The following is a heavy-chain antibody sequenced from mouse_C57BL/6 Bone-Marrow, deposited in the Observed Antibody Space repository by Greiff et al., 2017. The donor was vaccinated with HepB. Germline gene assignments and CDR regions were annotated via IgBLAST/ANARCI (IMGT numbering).Heavy chain of an antibody. V-gene: IGHV2-2*01. CDR2: IWSGGSP. CDR3: ASNYVWFAY. D-gene: IGHD1-1*01. J-gene: IGHJ3*01. CDR1: GFSLTSYG. Sequence: QVQLQQSGPGLVQPSQRLSITCTVSGFSLTSYGVHWVRQSPGKGLEWLGVIWSGGSPDYNAAFISRLSISKDNSKSQVFFKINSLQADDTAIYYCASNYVWFAYWGQGTLVTVSA.